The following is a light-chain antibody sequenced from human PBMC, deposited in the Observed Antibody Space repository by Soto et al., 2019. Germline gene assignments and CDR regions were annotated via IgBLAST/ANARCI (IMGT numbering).Light chain of an antibody. J-gene: IGKJ1*01. CDR3: QQYYRTPRT. V-gene: IGKV4-1*01. CDR2: WAS. CDR1: QSVLYSSNNKNY. Sequence: DIVMTQSPDSLAVSLGERATINCKYSQSVLYSSNNKNYLAWYQQKPGKPPKLLIYWASTRESGVPDRFSGSGSGTDFTLTISSLQAEDVAVYYCQQYYRTPRTFGQGTKVEIK.